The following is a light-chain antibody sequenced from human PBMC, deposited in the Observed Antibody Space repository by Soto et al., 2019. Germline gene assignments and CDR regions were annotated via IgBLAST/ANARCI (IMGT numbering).Light chain of an antibody. CDR2: DVS. J-gene: IGLJ2*01. CDR3: TSYTSTISHVL. V-gene: IGLV2-14*03. CDR1: SSDVGGYNY. Sequence: QSVLTQPASVSGSPGQSITISCTGTSSDVGGYNYVSWYQQHPGKAPKLIISDVSNRPSGVSTRFSGSKSGNTASLTISGLQAEDEADYYCTSYTSTISHVLFGGGTKVTVL.